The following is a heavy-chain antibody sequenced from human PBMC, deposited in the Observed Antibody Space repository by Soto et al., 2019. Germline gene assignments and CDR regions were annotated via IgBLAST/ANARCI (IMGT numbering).Heavy chain of an antibody. CDR2: INAGNGNT. D-gene: IGHD3-3*01. CDR1: GYTFTSYA. J-gene: IGHJ4*02. V-gene: IGHV1-3*01. CDR3: ARTYYDFWSGYPLFDY. Sequence: ASVKVSCKASGYTFTSYAMHWVRQAPGQRLEWMGWINAGNGNTKYSQKFQGRVTITRDTSASTAYMELSSLRSEDTAVYYCARTYYDFWSGYPLFDYWGQGTLVTVSS.